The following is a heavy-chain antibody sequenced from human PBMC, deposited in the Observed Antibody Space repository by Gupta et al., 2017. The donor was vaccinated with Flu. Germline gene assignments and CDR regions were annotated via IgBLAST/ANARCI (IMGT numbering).Heavy chain of an antibody. V-gene: IGHV3-23*01. J-gene: IGHJ1*01. CDR1: GFTFSAFG. CDR3: VKDAGYGEYAF. CDR2: ISGGTT. D-gene: IGHD2-21*01. Sequence: DVQLLESGGDLAQPGGSLRLSCAAYGFTFSAFGMRWVRQAPGKGLEWVSTISGGTTYYADSVKGRFTISRDTSKNTLFLQLNSLRAEDTAIYYCVKDAGYGEYAFWGQGTLVTVSS.